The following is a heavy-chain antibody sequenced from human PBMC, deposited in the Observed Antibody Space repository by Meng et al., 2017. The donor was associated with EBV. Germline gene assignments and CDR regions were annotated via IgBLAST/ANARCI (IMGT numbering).Heavy chain of an antibody. CDR3: ARPFPSWQSPRLDPFGA. CDR1: XDSISSFCY. V-gene: IGHV4-39*01. D-gene: IGHD6-19*01. CDR2: VHYTGST. J-gene: IGHJ5*02. Sequence: QLQLRESGPGQVXPXXXXXLPXPXXXDSISSFCYWGWIRQPPGRGLEWIGSVHYTGSTYYSPSLKSRVTVSVDTSKNQFSLRLTSVTAADTAVYYCARPFPSWQSPRLDPFGAWGQGTLVTVSS.